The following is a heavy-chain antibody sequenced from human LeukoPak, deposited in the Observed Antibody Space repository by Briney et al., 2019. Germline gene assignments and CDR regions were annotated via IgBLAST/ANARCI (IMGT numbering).Heavy chain of an antibody. CDR2: INHSGST. CDR3: ARDKRGGYDILTGYYYYYGMDV. CDR1: GGSFSGYY. D-gene: IGHD3-9*01. V-gene: IGHV4-34*09. Sequence: NTSETLSLTCAVYGGSFSGYYWSWIRQPPGKGLEWIGEINHSGSTNYNPSLKSRVTISVDTSKNQFSLKLSSVTAADTAVYYCARDKRGGYDILTGYYYYYGMDVWGQGTTVTVSS. J-gene: IGHJ6*02.